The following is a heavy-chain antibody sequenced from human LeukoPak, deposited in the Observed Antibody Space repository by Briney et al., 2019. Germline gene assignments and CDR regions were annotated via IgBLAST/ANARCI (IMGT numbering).Heavy chain of an antibody. CDR2: INHSGST. Sequence: SETLSLTCAVYGGSFSGYYWSWLRQPPGKGLEWIGEINHSGSTNYNPSLKSRVTISVDTSKNQFSLKLSSVTAADTAVYYCARRRYSSYFDYWGQGTLVTVSS. D-gene: IGHD6-13*01. J-gene: IGHJ4*02. CDR3: ARRRYSSYFDY. V-gene: IGHV4-34*01. CDR1: GGSFSGYY.